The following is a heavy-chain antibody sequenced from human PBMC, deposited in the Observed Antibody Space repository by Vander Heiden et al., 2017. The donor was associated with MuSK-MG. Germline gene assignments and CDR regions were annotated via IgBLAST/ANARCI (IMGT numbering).Heavy chain of an antibody. CDR2: MNPNSGNT. Sequence: QVQLVQSGAEVKKPGASVKVSCTASGYTFPSYDINWVRQATGQGLEWMGWMNPNSGNTGDAQKFQGRVTMTRNTSISTAYMELSSLRSEDTAVYYCARRGSFGITMMEDAFDIWGQGTMVTVSS. V-gene: IGHV1-8*02. D-gene: IGHD3-22*01. CDR1: GYTFPSYD. CDR3: ARRGSFGITMMEDAFDI. J-gene: IGHJ3*02.